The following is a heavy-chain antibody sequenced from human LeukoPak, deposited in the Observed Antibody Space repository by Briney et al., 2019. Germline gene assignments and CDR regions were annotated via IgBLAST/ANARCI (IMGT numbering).Heavy chain of an antibody. Sequence: SETLSLTCTVSGGSISSSSYYWGWIRQPPGKGLEWIGSIYYSGSTYYNPSLRSRVTISADTSKNQFSLKLSSVTAADTAVYYCARDRTIFDYWGQGTLVTVSS. CDR2: IYYSGST. J-gene: IGHJ4*02. D-gene: IGHD1-7*01. V-gene: IGHV4-39*07. CDR1: GGSISSSSYY. CDR3: ARDRTIFDY.